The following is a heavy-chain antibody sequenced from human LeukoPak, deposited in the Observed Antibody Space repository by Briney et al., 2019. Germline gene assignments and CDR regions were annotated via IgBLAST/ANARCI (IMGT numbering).Heavy chain of an antibody. CDR1: AYTFISYG. D-gene: IGHD4-17*01. J-gene: IGHJ4*02. V-gene: IGHV1-2*02. Sequence: ASVKVSCKASAYTFISYGISWVRQAPGQGLEWMGWINPNSGGTNYAQKFQGRVTMTRDTSISTAYMELSRLRSDDTAVYYCARDTWGDYGDLDYWGQGTLVTVSS. CDR3: ARDTWGDYGDLDY. CDR2: INPNSGGT.